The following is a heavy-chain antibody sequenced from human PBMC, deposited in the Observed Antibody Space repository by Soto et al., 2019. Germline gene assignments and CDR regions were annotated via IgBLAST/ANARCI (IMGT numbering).Heavy chain of an antibody. CDR1: GFTFDDYA. D-gene: IGHD2-2*01. Sequence: SLKISCAASGFTFDDYAMHWVRQAPGKGLEWVSGISWNSGSIGYADSVKGRFTISRDNAKNSLYLQMNSLRAEDTALYYCAKDIQAGYQLLYDAFDIWGQGTMVTVSS. V-gene: IGHV3-9*01. J-gene: IGHJ3*02. CDR2: ISWNSGSI. CDR3: AKDIQAGYQLLYDAFDI.